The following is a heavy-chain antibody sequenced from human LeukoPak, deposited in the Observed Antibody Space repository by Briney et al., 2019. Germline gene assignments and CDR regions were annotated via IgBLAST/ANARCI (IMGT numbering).Heavy chain of an antibody. CDR1: GFTFSNYW. J-gene: IGHJ4*02. CDR3: AREANNYGDHTMMI. Sequence: GGSLRLSCAASGFTFSNYWMIWVRQAPGKGLEWVANIKRDGSKKSYVDSVEGRFTISRDNAKNSLYLQMNSLRAEDTAVYYCAREANNYGDHTMMIWGQGTLVTVSS. V-gene: IGHV3-7*01. CDR2: IKRDGSKK. D-gene: IGHD4-17*01.